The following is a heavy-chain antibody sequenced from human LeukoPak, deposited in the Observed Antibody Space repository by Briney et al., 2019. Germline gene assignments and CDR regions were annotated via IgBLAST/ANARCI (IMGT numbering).Heavy chain of an antibody. J-gene: IGHJ6*02. V-gene: IGHV4-31*03. CDR3: ARVPVLEESYYGMDV. D-gene: IGHD4/OR15-4a*01. CDR1: GGSISSGGYY. CDR2: IYYSGST. Sequence: SQTLSLTCTVSGGSISSGGYYWSWIRQHPGKGLEWIGYIYYSGSTYYNPSLKSRVTISVNTSKNQFSLKLSSVTAADTAVYYCARVPVLEESYYGMDVWGQGTTVTVSS.